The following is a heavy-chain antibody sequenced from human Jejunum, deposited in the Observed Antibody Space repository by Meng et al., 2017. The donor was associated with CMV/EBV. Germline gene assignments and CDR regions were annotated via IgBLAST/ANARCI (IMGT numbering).Heavy chain of an antibody. D-gene: IGHD2-2*01. J-gene: IGHJ4*02. CDR1: YS. Sequence: YSLTWVRQAPGKGLEWVASISDTSRYIYYGDSMQGRFTISRDNARSSLFLQMNSLRAEDTAVYYCARVERFCSSTSCYGPYYFANWGQGTLVTVSS. CDR3: ARVERFCSSTSCYGPYYFAN. V-gene: IGHV3-21*01. CDR2: ISDTSRYI.